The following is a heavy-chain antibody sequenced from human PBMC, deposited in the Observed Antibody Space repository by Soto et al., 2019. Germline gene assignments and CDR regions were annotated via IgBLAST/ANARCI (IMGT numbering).Heavy chain of an antibody. J-gene: IGHJ4*02. D-gene: IGHD3-22*01. CDR3: AKDTEYPYYYDSSGYYPLFDD. CDR2: ISGSGGST. Sequence: LSCAASGFTFSSYAMSWVRQAPGKGLEWVSAISGSGGSTYYADSVKGRFTISRDNSKNTLYLQMNSLRAEDTAVYYCAKDTEYPYYYDSSGYYPLFDDWGQGTLVTVSS. CDR1: GFTFSSYA. V-gene: IGHV3-23*01.